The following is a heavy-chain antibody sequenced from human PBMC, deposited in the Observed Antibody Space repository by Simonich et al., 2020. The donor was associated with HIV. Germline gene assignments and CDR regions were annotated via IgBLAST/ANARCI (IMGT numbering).Heavy chain of an antibody. D-gene: IGHD6-13*01. J-gene: IGHJ1*01. Sequence: QVQLQQWGAGLLKPSETLSLTCAVYGGSFSGYYWSWIRQPPGKGLEWMGEINHSGSTNYNPSLKRRVTISVDTSKIQFSLKLSSVTAADTAVYYCARLTAGGLGEYFQHWGQGTLVTVSS. V-gene: IGHV4-34*01. CDR3: ARLTAGGLGEYFQH. CDR1: GGSFSGYY. CDR2: INHSGST.